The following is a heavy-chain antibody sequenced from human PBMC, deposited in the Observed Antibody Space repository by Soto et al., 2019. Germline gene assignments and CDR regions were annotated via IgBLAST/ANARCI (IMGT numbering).Heavy chain of an antibody. CDR2: IYYSGST. J-gene: IGHJ6*02. Sequence: PSETLSLTCTVSGGSISSGDYYWSWIRQPPGKGLEWIGYIYYSGSTYYNPSLKSRVTISVDTSKNQFSLKLSSVTAADTAVYYCARDYDSSGNGMDVWGQGTTVTVSS. V-gene: IGHV4-30-4*01. CDR1: GGSISSGDYY. CDR3: ARDYDSSGNGMDV. D-gene: IGHD3-22*01.